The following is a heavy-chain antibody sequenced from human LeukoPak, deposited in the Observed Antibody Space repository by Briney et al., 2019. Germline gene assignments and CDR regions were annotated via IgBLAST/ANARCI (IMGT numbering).Heavy chain of an antibody. J-gene: IGHJ6*02. CDR3: ARGIKFSYYYYYGMDV. CDR2: IIPIFGTA. Sequence: ASVKVSCKASGGTFSSYAISWVRQAPGQGLEWMGGIIPIFGTANYAQKFQGRVTITADESTSTAYMELSSLRSEDTAVYYCARGIKFSYYYYYGMDVWGQGTTVTVSS. CDR1: GGTFSSYA. V-gene: IGHV1-69*13.